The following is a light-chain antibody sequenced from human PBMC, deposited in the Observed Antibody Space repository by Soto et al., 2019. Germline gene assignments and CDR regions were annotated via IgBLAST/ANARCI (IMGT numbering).Light chain of an antibody. CDR3: QQRYNWPVT. V-gene: IGKV1-39*01. J-gene: IGKJ5*01. CDR1: QSISSY. Sequence: DIQMTQSPSSLSASVGDRVTITCRASQSISSYLNWYQQKPGKAPKLLIYAASSLQSGVPARFSGSGSGTDFTLTISSLEPEDFSVYYCQQRYNWPVTFGQGTRLEI. CDR2: AAS.